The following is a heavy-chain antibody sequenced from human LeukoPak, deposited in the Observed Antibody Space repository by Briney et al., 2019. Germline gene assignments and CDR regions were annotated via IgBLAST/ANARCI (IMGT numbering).Heavy chain of an antibody. CDR3: TTVVDL. V-gene: IGHV3-15*01. D-gene: IGHD2-21*01. CDR2: IQSKTDGGTT. J-gene: IGHJ2*01. Sequence: GGSLRLSCAASGLTFSSYEMNWVRQTPGKGLEWVGRIQSKTDGGTTDYAAPVKGRFTISRDDSKNTLYLQMNSLKTEDTAVYYCTTVVDLWGRGTLVTVSS. CDR1: GLTFSSYE.